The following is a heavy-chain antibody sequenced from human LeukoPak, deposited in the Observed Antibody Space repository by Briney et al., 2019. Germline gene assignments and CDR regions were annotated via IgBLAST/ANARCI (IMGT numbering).Heavy chain of an antibody. D-gene: IGHD3-22*01. CDR3: AKLSYDSSAYHEDY. V-gene: IGHV3-30*18. CDR1: GFTFSSFG. CDR2: ISSVGTSD. J-gene: IGHJ4*02. Sequence: GGSLRLSCVASGFTFSSFGMHWVRQAPGKGLEWVALISSVGTSDYYADSLKGRFTISRDNSKSTLYLQMNSLRPEDTAMYYCAKLSYDSSAYHEDYWGQGTLVTVSS.